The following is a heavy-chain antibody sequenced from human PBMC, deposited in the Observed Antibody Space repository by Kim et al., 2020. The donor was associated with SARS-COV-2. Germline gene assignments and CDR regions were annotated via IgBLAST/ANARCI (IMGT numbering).Heavy chain of an antibody. CDR3: AKDRKTTVTPFDAFDI. V-gene: IGHV3-30*02. D-gene: IGHD4-17*01. Sequence: SVKGRLTISRDNSKNTLYLQLNSLRAEDTAVYYCAKDRKTTVTPFDAFDIWGQGTVVTVSS. J-gene: IGHJ3*02.